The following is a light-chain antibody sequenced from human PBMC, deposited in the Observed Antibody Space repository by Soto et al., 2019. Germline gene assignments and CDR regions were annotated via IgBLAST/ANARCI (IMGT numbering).Light chain of an antibody. J-gene: IGLJ2*01. V-gene: IGLV2-14*01. CDR3: SSYTSSSTVV. Sequence: QSALTQPASVSGSPGQSITISCTGTSSDVGGYHYVSWYQQHPGKAPKLMIYEVSNRSSGVSNRFSGSKSGNTASLTISGLQAEDEADYHCSSYTSSSTVVFGGGTKLTVL. CDR1: SSDVGGYHY. CDR2: EVS.